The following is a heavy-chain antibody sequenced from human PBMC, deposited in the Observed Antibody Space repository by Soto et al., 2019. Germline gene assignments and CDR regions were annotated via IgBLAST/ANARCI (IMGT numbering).Heavy chain of an antibody. V-gene: IGHV4-31*03. CDR3: AREWGSSGHGSWFDP. CDR2: IDYSGST. D-gene: IGHD3-22*01. J-gene: IGHJ5*02. CDR1: ACSISSGFYY. Sequence: QVQLQEAGPGLVKPSQTLSLTCTVSACSISSGFYYWSWIRQQPGKGLEWIGYIDYSGSTYYNPSLKSRVTISVDTSKNQFSLKLSSVTAADTAVYYWAREWGSSGHGSWFDPWGQGTLVTVSS.